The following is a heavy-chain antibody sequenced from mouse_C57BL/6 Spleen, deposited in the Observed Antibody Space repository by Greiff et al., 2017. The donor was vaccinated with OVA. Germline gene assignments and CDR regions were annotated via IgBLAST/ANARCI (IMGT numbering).Heavy chain of an antibody. Sequence: QVQLQQSGAELVRPGASVTLSCKASGYTFTDYEMHWVKPTPVPGLAWIGAIDPETGGTAYNQKFKGKAILTADKSSSTAYMELRSLTSEDSAVDYCTIGFAYWGQGTLVTVSA. CDR3: TIGFAY. J-gene: IGHJ3*01. CDR1: GYTFTDYE. V-gene: IGHV1-15*01. CDR2: IDPETGGT.